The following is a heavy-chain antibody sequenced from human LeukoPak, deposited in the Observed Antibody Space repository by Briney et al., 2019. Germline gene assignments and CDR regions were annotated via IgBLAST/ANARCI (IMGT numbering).Heavy chain of an antibody. J-gene: IGHJ4*02. Sequence: GSQRLSCAASGFSVSGNYLTWVRQAPGRGLEWVSFINIHDDAFYADSVKGRFTVSRDNSKNILYLQMNSLRAQDTAIYYCARGLVYYDTTGSYLAERPYFDSWGQGTLVTVPS. D-gene: IGHD3-16*01. CDR1: GFSVSGNY. CDR3: ARGLVYYDTTGSYLAERPYFDS. CDR2: INIHDDA. V-gene: IGHV3-53*01.